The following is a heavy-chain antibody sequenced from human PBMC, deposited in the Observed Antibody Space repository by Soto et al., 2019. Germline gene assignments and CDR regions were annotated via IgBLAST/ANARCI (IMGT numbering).Heavy chain of an antibody. D-gene: IGHD5-12*01. CDR2: IYHSGST. CDR3: ARGGYSGPNWFDP. V-gene: IGHV4-31*03. J-gene: IGHJ5*02. Sequence: PSETLSLTCTVSGGSLSRDGYYWSWLRQHPGKGLEWIGYIYHSGSTYYNSSLKSRLEMSVDTSKNQFSLTLSSVIAADTAVYYCARGGYSGPNWFDPWGQGTLVTVSS. CDR1: GGSLSRDGYY.